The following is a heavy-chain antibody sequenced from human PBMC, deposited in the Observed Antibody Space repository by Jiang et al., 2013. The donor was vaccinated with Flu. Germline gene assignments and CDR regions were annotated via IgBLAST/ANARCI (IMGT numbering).Heavy chain of an antibody. CDR2: IYPGDSDT. CDR1: GYSFTSYW. J-gene: IGHJ3*02. Sequence: GYSFTSYWIGWVRQMPGKGLEWMGIIYPGDSDTRYSPSFQGQVTISADKSISTAYLQWSSLKASDTAMYYCARQPRGIAVAGDHDAFDIWGQGTMVTVSS. D-gene: IGHD6-19*01. CDR3: ARQPRGIAVAGDHDAFDI. V-gene: IGHV5-51*01.